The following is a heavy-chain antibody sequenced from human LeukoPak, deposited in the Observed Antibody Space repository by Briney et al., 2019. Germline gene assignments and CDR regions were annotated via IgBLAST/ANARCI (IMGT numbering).Heavy chain of an antibody. J-gene: IGHJ6*03. CDR3: ASGGYSYGKNNYYYYYYMDV. V-gene: IGHV3-23*01. Sequence: GGSLRLSCAASGFTFSSYAMSWVRQAPGKGLEWVSAISGSGGSTYYADSVKGRFTISRDNSKNTLYLQMNSLRAEDTAVYYCASGGYSYGKNNYYYYYYMDVWGKGTTVTVSS. CDR1: GFTFSSYA. CDR2: ISGSGGST. D-gene: IGHD5-18*01.